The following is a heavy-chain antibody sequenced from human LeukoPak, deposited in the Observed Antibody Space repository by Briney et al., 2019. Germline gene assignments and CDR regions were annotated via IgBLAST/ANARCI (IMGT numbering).Heavy chain of an antibody. Sequence: SETPSLTCTVSGGSISTYSWSWIRQPAGKGLEWIGRIYTDGRTNYNSSLKSRVTMSIDTSKNQFSLKVNSVTAADTAVYYCARDLRRRVTAIGYGPKEYYYYMDVWGKGTTVTISS. CDR3: ARDLRRRVTAIGYGPKEYYYYMDV. CDR2: IYTDGRT. V-gene: IGHV4-4*07. D-gene: IGHD4/OR15-4a*01. CDR1: GGSISTYS. J-gene: IGHJ6*03.